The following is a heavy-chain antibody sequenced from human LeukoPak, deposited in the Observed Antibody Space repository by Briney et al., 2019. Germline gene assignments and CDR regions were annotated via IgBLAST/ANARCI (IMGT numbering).Heavy chain of an antibody. CDR2: IKQDGSDQ. Sequence: GGSLRLSCAASGFTFSSYWMTWVRQAPGKGLEWVADIKQDGSDQYYVDSVKGRFTISRDNAKNSLYLQMNSLRAEDTAIYYCARGGGYFPTWGQGTLVTVSS. CDR1: GFTFSSYW. D-gene: IGHD3-22*01. CDR3: ARGGGYFPT. V-gene: IGHV3-7*01. J-gene: IGHJ4*02.